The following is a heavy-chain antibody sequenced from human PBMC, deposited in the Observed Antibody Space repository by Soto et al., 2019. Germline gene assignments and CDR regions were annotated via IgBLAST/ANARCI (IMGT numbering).Heavy chain of an antibody. D-gene: IGHD2-2*02. CDR2: ISAYNGNT. CDR1: GYTFTSYG. J-gene: IGHJ6*02. Sequence: QVQLVQSGAEVKKPGASVKVSCKASGYTFTSYGISWVRQAPGQGLEWMGWISAYNGNTNYAQKLQGRVTMTTDTSTSTAYMELRSLRSDDTAVYYCARESRYCSSTSCYSYYYYGMDVWGQGTTVTVSS. CDR3: ARESRYCSSTSCYSYYYYGMDV. V-gene: IGHV1-18*01.